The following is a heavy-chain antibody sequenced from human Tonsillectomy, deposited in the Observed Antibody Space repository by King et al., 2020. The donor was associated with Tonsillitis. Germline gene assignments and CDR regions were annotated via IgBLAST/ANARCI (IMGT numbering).Heavy chain of an antibody. CDR3: AREHFPGIAMVRGVIIKSGGWFDP. Sequence: VQLVESGGGLVKPGGSLRLSCAASGFTFSSYSMNWVRQAPGKGLEWVSSISSSSSYIYYADSVKGRFTISRDKAKNSLYLQMNSLRAEDTAVYYCAREHFPGIAMVRGVIIKSGGWFDPWGQRTLVTVSS. V-gene: IGHV3-21*01. J-gene: IGHJ5*02. CDR2: ISSSSSYI. D-gene: IGHD3-10*01. CDR1: GFTFSSYS.